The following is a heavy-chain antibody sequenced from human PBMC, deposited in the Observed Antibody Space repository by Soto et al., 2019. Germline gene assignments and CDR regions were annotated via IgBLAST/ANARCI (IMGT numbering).Heavy chain of an antibody. CDR3: ARELVTIFGEYNWFDP. CDR1: GFTFSDHY. V-gene: IGHV3-72*01. J-gene: IGHJ5*02. CDR2: TRNKANSYTT. D-gene: IGHD3-3*01. Sequence: GGSLRLSCAASGFTFSDHYMDWVRQAPGKGLEWVGRTRNKANSYTTEYAASVKGRFTISRDDSKNSLYLQMNSLKTEDTAVYYCARELVTIFGEYNWFDPWGQGTLVTVSS.